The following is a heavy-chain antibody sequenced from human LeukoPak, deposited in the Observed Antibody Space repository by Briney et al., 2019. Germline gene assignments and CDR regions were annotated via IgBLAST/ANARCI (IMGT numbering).Heavy chain of an antibody. CDR2: TYYRTKWYN. CDR1: GYSVSSNSAA. Sequence: HSQTLSLTCAISGYSVSSNSAAWNCIRQCPSRGLECLGRTYYRTKWYNDYAVSVKTRITINPNTSKKQFTLQLNSVTPEDTAVYFCARAGEGYYYYYAMDVWGQGTTVTVSS. J-gene: IGHJ6*02. V-gene: IGHV6-1*01. CDR3: ARAGEGYYYYYAMDV. D-gene: IGHD3-10*01.